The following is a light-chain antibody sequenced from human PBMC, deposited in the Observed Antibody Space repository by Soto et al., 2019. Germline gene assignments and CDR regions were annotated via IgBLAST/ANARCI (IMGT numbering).Light chain of an antibody. CDR1: SSDVGYYNY. V-gene: IGLV2-14*01. Sequence: QSALTQPASVSGSPGQSITISCTGTSSDVGYYNYVSWYQQHPGKAPKLMIYEVSNRPSGVSNRFSGSKSGNTASLTISGLQAEDEADYYCSSYTSSTTPEVFGGGTKLTVL. J-gene: IGLJ2*01. CDR3: SSYTSSTTPEV. CDR2: EVS.